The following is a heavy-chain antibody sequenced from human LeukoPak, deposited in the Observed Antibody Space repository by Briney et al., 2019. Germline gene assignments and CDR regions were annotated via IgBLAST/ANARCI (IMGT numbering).Heavy chain of an antibody. J-gene: IGHJ6*04. Sequence: GGSLRLSCATSGFTFDDYGMNWVRQAPGKGLEWVSGINWNADNTDYADSVKGRFIISRDNAKNSLYLQMNSLRAEDTAVYYCAELGITMIGGVWGKGTTVTISS. CDR1: GFTFDDYG. CDR3: AELGITMIGGV. V-gene: IGHV3-20*04. CDR2: INWNADNT. D-gene: IGHD3-10*02.